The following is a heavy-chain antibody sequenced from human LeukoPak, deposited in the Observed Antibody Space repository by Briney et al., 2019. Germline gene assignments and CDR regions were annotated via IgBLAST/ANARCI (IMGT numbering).Heavy chain of an antibody. Sequence: GGSLRLSCAASGFTFSDYYMSWIRQAPGKGLEWVSYISSSGSTIYYADSVKGRFTISRDNAKNSLYLQMNSLGAEDTAVYYCARDYSASYYDILTGRYNWFDPWGQGTLVTVSS. CDR2: ISSSGSTI. CDR3: ARDYSASYYDILTGRYNWFDP. J-gene: IGHJ5*02. CDR1: GFTFSDYY. D-gene: IGHD3-9*01. V-gene: IGHV3-11*04.